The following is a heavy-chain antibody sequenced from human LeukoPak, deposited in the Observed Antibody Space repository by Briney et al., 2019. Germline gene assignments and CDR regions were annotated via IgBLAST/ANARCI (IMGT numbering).Heavy chain of an antibody. D-gene: IGHD1-7*01. Sequence: ASETLSLTCTVSGGSISSYYWSWIRQPPGKGLEWIGYIYYSGSTNYNPSLKSRVTISVDTSKNQFFLKLSSVTAADTAVYYCARVSGTTNFWFDPWGQGTLVTVSS. CDR1: GGSISSYY. J-gene: IGHJ5*02. CDR3: ARVSGTTNFWFDP. CDR2: IYYSGST. V-gene: IGHV4-59*01.